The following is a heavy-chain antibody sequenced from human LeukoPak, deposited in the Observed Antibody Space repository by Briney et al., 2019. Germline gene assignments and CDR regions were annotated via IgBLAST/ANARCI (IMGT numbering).Heavy chain of an antibody. CDR3: ARVPPCSGGSCYSLFDY. J-gene: IGHJ4*02. Sequence: PSETLSLTCAVSGDSISSSNWWNWVRQPPGKGLEGIGEIYHSGSTNYNPSLKSRVTLSVDKSKNQFSLKLNSVTAADTAVYYCARVPPCSGGSCYSLFDYWGQGTLVTVSS. CDR2: IYHSGST. V-gene: IGHV4-4*02. CDR1: GDSISSSNW. D-gene: IGHD2-15*01.